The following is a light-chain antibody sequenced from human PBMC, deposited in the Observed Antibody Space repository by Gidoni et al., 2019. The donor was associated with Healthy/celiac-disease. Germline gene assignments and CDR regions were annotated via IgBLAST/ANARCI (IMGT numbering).Light chain of an antibody. CDR2: GAS. V-gene: IGKV3-20*01. Sequence: DIVLTQSPGTLSLSPVERATPSCRSSQSVSSSYLAWYWQKPGQAPRLLIYGASSRATGIPDRFSVSGSGTDFTLTISRLEPEDFEVYYCQRYGSSPPWTFGQGTKVEIK. CDR3: QRYGSSPPWT. J-gene: IGKJ1*01. CDR1: QSVSSSY.